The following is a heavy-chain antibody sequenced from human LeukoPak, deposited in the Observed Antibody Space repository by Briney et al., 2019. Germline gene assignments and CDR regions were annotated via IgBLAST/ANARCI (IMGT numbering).Heavy chain of an antibody. Sequence: SETLSLTCAVYGGSFSGYYWSWIRQPPGKGLEWIGEINHSGSTNYNPSLKSRVTISVDTSKNQFSLKLSSVTAADTAVYYCARVYGSGWQYFDYWGQGTLVTVSS. J-gene: IGHJ4*02. D-gene: IGHD6-19*01. CDR3: ARVYGSGWQYFDY. CDR1: GGSFSGYY. CDR2: INHSGST. V-gene: IGHV4-34*01.